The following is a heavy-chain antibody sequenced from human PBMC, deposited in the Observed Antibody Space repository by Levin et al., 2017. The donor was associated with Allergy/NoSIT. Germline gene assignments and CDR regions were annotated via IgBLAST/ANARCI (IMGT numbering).Heavy chain of an antibody. J-gene: IGHJ4*02. CDR2: ISYSETT. Sequence: SETLSLTCTVSGDSIGSGDSYWTWIRQHPAKGLEWIGYISYSETTYYNPSLKSRLTISVDKSKNQFSLELTSVTAADTAVYYCARGKTLTTYFDYWGQGTLVTVSS. V-gene: IGHV4-31*03. CDR1: GDSIGSGDSY. D-gene: IGHD1-1*01. CDR3: ARGKTLTTYFDY.